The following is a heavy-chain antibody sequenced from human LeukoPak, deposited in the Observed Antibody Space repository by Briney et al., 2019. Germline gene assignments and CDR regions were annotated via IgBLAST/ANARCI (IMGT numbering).Heavy chain of an antibody. V-gene: IGHV4-34*01. CDR1: GGSFSGYY. CDR3: ARDLNSWTEYIRY. Sequence: SETLSLTCAVYGGSFSGYYWSWIRQPPGKGLEWIGEINHSGSTNYNPSLKSRVTMSVDTSKNQFFLKLTSLTAADTAVYYCARDLNSWTEYIRYWGQGTVVTVSS. CDR2: INHSGST. D-gene: IGHD1-26*01. J-gene: IGHJ1*01.